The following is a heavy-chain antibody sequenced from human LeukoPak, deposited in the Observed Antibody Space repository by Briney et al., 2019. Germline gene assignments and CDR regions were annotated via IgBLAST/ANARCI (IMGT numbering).Heavy chain of an antibody. CDR1: GFTFSGSA. Sequence: VQPGGSLKLSCAASGFTFSGSAIHWVRQSSGKGLEWVGLIRTKANSYATVYAASVKGRFTISRDDSKSTAYLQMNSLKTEDTAVYYCSTAVGGTTSGLHYWGQGTLVTVSS. J-gene: IGHJ4*02. CDR2: IRTKANSYAT. CDR3: STAVGGTTSGLHY. V-gene: IGHV3-73*01. D-gene: IGHD1-26*01.